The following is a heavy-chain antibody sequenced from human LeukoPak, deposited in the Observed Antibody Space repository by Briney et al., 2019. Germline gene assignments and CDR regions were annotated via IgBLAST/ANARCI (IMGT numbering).Heavy chain of an antibody. Sequence: SVKVSCKASGGTFSSYAISWVRQAPGQGLEWMGGIIPIFGTANYAQKFQGRVTITADESTSTAYMELSSLRSEDTAVYYCARSGGDCSCPNYWGQGTLVTVSS. CDR3: ARSGGDCSCPNY. D-gene: IGHD2-21*02. V-gene: IGHV1-69*13. CDR2: IIPIFGTA. CDR1: GGTFSSYA. J-gene: IGHJ4*02.